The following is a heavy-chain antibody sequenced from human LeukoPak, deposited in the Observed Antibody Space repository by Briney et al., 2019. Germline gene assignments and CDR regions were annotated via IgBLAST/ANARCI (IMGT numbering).Heavy chain of an antibody. J-gene: IGHJ6*02. CDR3: ARVRGETRDLRYFDWLPTGGMDV. D-gene: IGHD3-9*01. Sequence: SVKVSCKASGGTFSSYAISWVRQAPGQGLEWMGRNIPILGIANYAQKFQGRVTITVDKSTSTAYMELSSLRSEDTAVYYCARVRGETRDLRYFDWLPTGGMDVWGQGTTVTVSS. CDR2: NIPILGIA. CDR1: GGTFSSYA. V-gene: IGHV1-69*04.